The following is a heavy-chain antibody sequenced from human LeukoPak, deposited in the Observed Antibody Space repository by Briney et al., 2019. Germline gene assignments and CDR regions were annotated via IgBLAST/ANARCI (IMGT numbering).Heavy chain of an antibody. D-gene: IGHD1-26*01. CDR3: ARYSGSYSGFDY. Sequence: KPSETLSLTCTVSGGSISIYYWSWTRQPPGKGLEWIGYIYYSGSINYNPSLKSRVTISVDTSKNQFALKMRSVTAADTAVYYCARYSGSYSGFDYWGQGTLVTVSS. CDR2: IYYSGSI. J-gene: IGHJ4*02. V-gene: IGHV4-59*08. CDR1: GGSISIYY.